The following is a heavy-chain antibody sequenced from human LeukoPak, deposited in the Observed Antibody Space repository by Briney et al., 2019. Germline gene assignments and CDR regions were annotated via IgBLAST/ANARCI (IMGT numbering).Heavy chain of an antibody. Sequence: PSETLSLTCAVYGGSFSGYYWSWIRQSPGKGLEWIGEINHSGSTNYNPSLKSRVTISVDTSKNQFSLKLSSVTAADTAVYYCAALGYCSSTSCRYYYGMDVWGQGTTVTVSS. J-gene: IGHJ6*02. CDR1: GGSFSGYY. CDR2: INHSGST. D-gene: IGHD2-2*01. V-gene: IGHV4-34*01. CDR3: AALGYCSSTSCRYYYGMDV.